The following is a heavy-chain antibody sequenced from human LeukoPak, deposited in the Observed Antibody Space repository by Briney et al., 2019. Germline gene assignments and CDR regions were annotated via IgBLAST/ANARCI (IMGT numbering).Heavy chain of an antibody. J-gene: IGHJ4*02. CDR2: IKQDGSEK. CDR3: ASVVRGVIILPHQNYFDY. V-gene: IGHV3-7*01. Sequence: PGGSLRLSCAASGFTLSSYAMSWVRQAPGKGLEWVANIKQDGSEKYYVDSVKGRFTLSRDNAKNSLYLQMNSLRAEDTAVYYCASVVRGVIILPHQNYFDYWGQGTLVTVSS. CDR1: GFTLSSYA. D-gene: IGHD3-10*01.